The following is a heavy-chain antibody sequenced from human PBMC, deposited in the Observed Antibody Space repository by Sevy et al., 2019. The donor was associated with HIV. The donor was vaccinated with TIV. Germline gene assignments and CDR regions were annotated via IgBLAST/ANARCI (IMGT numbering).Heavy chain of an antibody. J-gene: IGHJ6*02. V-gene: IGHV3-9*01. Sequence: GGSLRLSCAASGFTFDDYAMHWVRQAPGKGLEWVSGISWNSGSIGYADSVKGRFTISRDNAKNSLYLQMNSLRAEDTALYYCAKDLFKGGYDFWRGYFSYYYGMDVWGQGTTVTVSS. CDR1: GFTFDDYA. D-gene: IGHD3-3*01. CDR2: ISWNSGSI. CDR3: AKDLFKGGYDFWRGYFSYYYGMDV.